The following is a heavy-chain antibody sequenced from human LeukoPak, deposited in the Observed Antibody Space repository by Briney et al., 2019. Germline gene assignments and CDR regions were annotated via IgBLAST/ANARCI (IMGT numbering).Heavy chain of an antibody. D-gene: IGHD6-19*01. J-gene: IGHJ4*02. CDR3: ASGGAHSSGWYLPPGLSSFDY. CDR1: GYTFTSYG. CDR2: ISACNGNT. Sequence: ASVKVSCKASGYTFTSYGISWVRQAPGQGLEWMGWISACNGNTNYAQKLQGRVTMTTDTSTSTAYMELRSLRSDDTAVYYCASGGAHSSGWYLPPGLSSFDYWGQGTLVTVSS. V-gene: IGHV1-18*01.